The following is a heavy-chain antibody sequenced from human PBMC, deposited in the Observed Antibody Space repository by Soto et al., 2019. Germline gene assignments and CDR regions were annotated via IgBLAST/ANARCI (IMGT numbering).Heavy chain of an antibody. CDR3: ARDVDTDMVTGYFDY. CDR1: GYTFTSCY. CDR2: INPSGGST. J-gene: IGHJ4*02. V-gene: IGHV1-46*01. D-gene: IGHD5-18*01. Sequence: ASVKVSCKASGYTFTSCYMHWVRQAPGQGLEWMGIINPSGGSTSYAQKFQGRVTMTRDTSTSTVYMELSSLRSEDTAVYYCARDVDTDMVTGYFDYWGQGTLVTVSS.